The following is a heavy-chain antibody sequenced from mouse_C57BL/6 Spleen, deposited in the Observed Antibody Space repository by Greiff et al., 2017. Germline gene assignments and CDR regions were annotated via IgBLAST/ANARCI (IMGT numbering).Heavy chain of an antibody. J-gene: IGHJ2*01. CDR2: INPNNGGT. CDR3: ARGSSGYVGYYFDY. Sequence: EVQLQQSGPELVKPGASVKIPCKASGYTFTDYNMDWVKQSHGKSLEWIGDINPNNGGTIYNQKFKGKATLTVDKSSSTAYMELRSLTSEDTAVYYCARGSSGYVGYYFDYWGQGTTLTVSS. V-gene: IGHV1-18*01. D-gene: IGHD3-2*02. CDR1: GYTFTDYN.